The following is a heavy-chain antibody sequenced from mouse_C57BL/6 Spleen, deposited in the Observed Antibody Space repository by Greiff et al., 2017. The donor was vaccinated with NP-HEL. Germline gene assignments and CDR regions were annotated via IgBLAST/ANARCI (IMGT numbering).Heavy chain of an antibody. D-gene: IGHD1-1*01. Sequence: QVQLQQPGAELVKPGASVKLSCKASGYTFTSYWMHWVKQRPGQGLEWIGMIHPNSGSTNYNEKFKSKATLTVDKYSSTAYMQLSSLTSEDAAVYYCVYYGSSYDLAGFAYWGQGTLVTVSA. V-gene: IGHV1-64*01. CDR3: VYYGSSYDLAGFAY. J-gene: IGHJ3*01. CDR1: GYTFTSYW. CDR2: IHPNSGST.